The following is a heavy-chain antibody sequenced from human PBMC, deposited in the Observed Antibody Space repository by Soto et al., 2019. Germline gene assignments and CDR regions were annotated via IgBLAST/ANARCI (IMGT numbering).Heavy chain of an antibody. CDR3: ASAGVMTGTTGEDY. D-gene: IGHD1-1*01. CDR2: ISSSSSTI. Sequence: GGSLRLSCAASGFTFSSYSMNWVRQAPGKGLEWVSYISSSSSTIYYADSVKGRFTISRDNAKNSLYLQMNSLRAEDTAVYYCASAGVMTGTTGEDYWGQGTMVTVSS. J-gene: IGHJ4*02. CDR1: GFTFSSYS. V-gene: IGHV3-48*01.